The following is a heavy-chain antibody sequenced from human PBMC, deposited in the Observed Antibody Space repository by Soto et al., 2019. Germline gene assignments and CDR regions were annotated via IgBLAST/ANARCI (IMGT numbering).Heavy chain of an antibody. CDR1: GGSISSYY. CDR3: ARAHDSSGYYPSDFDY. J-gene: IGHJ4*02. Sequence: PSETLSLTCTVSGGSISSYYWSWIRQPPGKGLEWIGYIYYSGSTNYNPSLKSRVTISVDTSKNQFSLKLSSVTAADTAVYYCARAHDSSGYYPSDFDYWGQGTLVTVSS. CDR2: IYYSGST. D-gene: IGHD3-22*01. V-gene: IGHV4-59*01.